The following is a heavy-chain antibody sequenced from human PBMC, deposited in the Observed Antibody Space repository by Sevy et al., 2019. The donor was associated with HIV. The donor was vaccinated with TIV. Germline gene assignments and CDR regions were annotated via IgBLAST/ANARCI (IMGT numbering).Heavy chain of an antibody. V-gene: IGHV3-21*01. D-gene: IGHD3-22*01. CDR1: GFTFSSYS. CDR2: ISSSSSYI. J-gene: IGHJ4*02. CDR3: ARHEGYDSSGYYYDRYFDY. Sequence: GGSLRLSCAASGFTFSSYSMNWVRQAPGKGLEWVSSISSSSSYIYYADSVKGRFTISRDNAKNSLYLQMNSLRAEDTAVYYCARHEGYDSSGYYYDRYFDYWGQGTLVTVSS.